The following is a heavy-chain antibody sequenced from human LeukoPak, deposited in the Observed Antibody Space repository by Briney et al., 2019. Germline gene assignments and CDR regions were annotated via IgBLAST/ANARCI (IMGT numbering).Heavy chain of an antibody. CDR2: INHSGST. V-gene: IGHV4-34*01. CDR1: GGSFSGYY. CDR3: ARQYSSSSEFDY. D-gene: IGHD6-6*01. Sequence: PSETLSLTCAVYGGSFSGYYWSWIRQPPGKGLEWIGEINHSGSTNYNPSLKSRVTISVDTSKNQFSLKLSSVTAADTAVYYCARQYSSSSEFDYWGQGTLVTVSS. J-gene: IGHJ4*02.